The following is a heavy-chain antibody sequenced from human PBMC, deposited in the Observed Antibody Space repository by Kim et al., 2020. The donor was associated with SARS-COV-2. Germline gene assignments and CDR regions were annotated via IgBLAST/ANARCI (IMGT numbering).Heavy chain of an antibody. Sequence: SVKVSCKASGGTFSSYAISWVRQAPGQGLEWMGGIIPIFGTANYAQKFQGRVTITADESTSTAYMELSSRRSEDTAVYYCARDLPLAVAGFQHWGQGTLVTVSS. V-gene: IGHV1-69*13. D-gene: IGHD6-19*01. J-gene: IGHJ1*01. CDR2: IIPIFGTA. CDR3: ARDLPLAVAGFQH. CDR1: GGTFSSYA.